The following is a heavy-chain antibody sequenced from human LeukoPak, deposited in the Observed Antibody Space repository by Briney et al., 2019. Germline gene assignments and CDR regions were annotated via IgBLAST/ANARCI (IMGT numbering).Heavy chain of an antibody. J-gene: IGHJ4*02. CDR3: AKDWGDYYDSSGYSDY. V-gene: IGHV3-23*01. CDR2: ISGSGGST. Sequence: GGSLRLSCAASGFTFSSYAMSWVRQAPGKGLEWVSAISGSGGSTYYADSVKGRFTISRDNSKNTLYLQMNSLRAEDTAVYYCAKDWGDYYDSSGYSDYWGQGTLVTVSS. CDR1: GFTFSSYA. D-gene: IGHD3-22*01.